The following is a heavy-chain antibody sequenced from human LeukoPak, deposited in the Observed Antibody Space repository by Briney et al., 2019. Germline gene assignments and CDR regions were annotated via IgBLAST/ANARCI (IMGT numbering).Heavy chain of an antibody. Sequence: KSSETLSLTCTVSGGSISSSTYYWGWIRQPPGKGLEWIGSIYYSGSTYYNPSLKSRVTISVDTSKNQFSLKLSSVTAADTAVYYCARMIPIPGGSSSWWFDPWGQGTLVTVSS. D-gene: IGHD6-6*01. CDR2: IYYSGST. J-gene: IGHJ5*02. CDR3: ARMIPIPGGSSSWWFDP. V-gene: IGHV4-39*07. CDR1: GGSISSSTYY.